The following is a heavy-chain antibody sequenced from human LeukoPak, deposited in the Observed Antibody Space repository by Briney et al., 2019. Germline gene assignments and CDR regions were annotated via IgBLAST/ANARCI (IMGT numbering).Heavy chain of an antibody. Sequence: ASVKVACKASGGTFSSYAISWVRQAPGQGLEWMGGIIPIFGTANYAQKFQGRVTITADESTSTAYMELSSLRSEDTAVYYCARGGLGYCSSTSCYIEYYFDYWGQGTLVTVSS. J-gene: IGHJ4*02. CDR2: IIPIFGTA. V-gene: IGHV1-69*13. CDR1: GGTFSSYA. D-gene: IGHD2-2*02. CDR3: ARGGLGYCSSTSCYIEYYFDY.